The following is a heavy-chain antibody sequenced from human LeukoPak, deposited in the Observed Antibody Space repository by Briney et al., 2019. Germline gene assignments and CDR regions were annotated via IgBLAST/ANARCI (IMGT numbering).Heavy chain of an antibody. CDR3: ARASNSPFDF. V-gene: IGHV3-48*03. CDR2: IYTDSTI. CDR1: GFTFKNYE. Sequence: PGGSLRLSCAASGFTFKNYEFSWVRQAPGKGLEWVSHIYTDSTIYQADSVKGRSTISRDNAKNSLYLQMNGLRAEDTAVYYCARASNSPFDFWGQGTLVTVSS. D-gene: IGHD2-21*01. J-gene: IGHJ4*02.